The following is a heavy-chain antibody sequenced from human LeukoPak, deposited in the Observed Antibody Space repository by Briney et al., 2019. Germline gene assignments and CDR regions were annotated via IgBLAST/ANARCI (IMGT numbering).Heavy chain of an antibody. CDR3: ARSGYHYGMDV. D-gene: IGHD3-3*01. Sequence: GGSLRLSCAASGFTFNSYAMYWVRQAPGKGLEWVAIRSYDGGNKYYADSVKGRFIISRDNFKNTLYLQLNSLRAEDTAVYYCARSGYHYGMDVWGQGTTVTVSS. J-gene: IGHJ6*02. CDR2: RSYDGGNK. CDR1: GFTFNSYA. V-gene: IGHV3-30-3*01.